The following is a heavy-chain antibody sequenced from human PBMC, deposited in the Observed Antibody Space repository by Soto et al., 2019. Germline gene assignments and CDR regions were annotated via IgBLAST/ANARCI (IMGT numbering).Heavy chain of an antibody. J-gene: IGHJ5*02. V-gene: IGHV4-39*01. CDR2: IYYTGTT. CDR3: ARQKWEQPKWCEP. D-gene: IGHD1-26*01. CDR1: GGAISDARFY. Sequence: QLQLQESGPGLVKPSETLSLTCSLSGGAISDARFYWGWIRQSPGRGLEWIGSIYYTGTTFFNPALQSRVTISVDTSENQFSQKLYSVPAADTALYFCARQKWEQPKWCEPWGQGTLVIVSP.